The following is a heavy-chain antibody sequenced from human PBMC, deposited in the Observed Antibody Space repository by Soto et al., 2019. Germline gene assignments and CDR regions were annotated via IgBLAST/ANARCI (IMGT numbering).Heavy chain of an antibody. J-gene: IGHJ4*02. CDR3: ARGRYGDY. Sequence: QVHLVQSGAEVKKPGASVKVSCKGSGYTFTTYGITWVRQAPGQGLEWMGWISAHNGNTNYAQTLQGRVTVPRDTSTSTAYMELRSLRSDDTGVYYCARGRYGDYWGQGALVTVSS. V-gene: IGHV1-18*01. CDR1: GYTFTTYG. CDR2: ISAHNGNT. D-gene: IGHD1-1*01.